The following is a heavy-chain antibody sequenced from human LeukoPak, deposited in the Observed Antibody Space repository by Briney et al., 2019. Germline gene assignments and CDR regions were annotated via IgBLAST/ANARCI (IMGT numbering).Heavy chain of an antibody. CDR2: ISWNSGSI. V-gene: IGHV3-9*01. D-gene: IGHD3-22*01. Sequence: GGSLRLSCAASGFTFDDYAMHWVRQAPGKGLEWVSGISWNSGSIGYADSVKGRFTISRDNAKNSLYLQMNSLRAEDTALYYCAKDKNYYYDSSGYDYWGQGTLVTVSS. J-gene: IGHJ4*02. CDR3: AKDKNYYYDSSGYDY. CDR1: GFTFDDYA.